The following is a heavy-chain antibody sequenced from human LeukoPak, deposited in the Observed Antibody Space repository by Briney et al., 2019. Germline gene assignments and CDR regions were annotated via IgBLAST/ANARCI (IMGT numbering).Heavy chain of an antibody. CDR2: IYYSGST. V-gene: IGHV4-59*06. J-gene: IGHJ4*02. Sequence: SETLSLTCTVSGGSISSYYWSWIRQHPGKGLEWIGYIYYSGSTYYNPSLKSRVTISVDTSKNQFSLKLSSVTAADTAVYYCARDSDYYDSSGYSTYFDYWGQGTLVTVSS. D-gene: IGHD3-22*01. CDR1: GGSISSYY. CDR3: ARDSDYYDSSGYSTYFDY.